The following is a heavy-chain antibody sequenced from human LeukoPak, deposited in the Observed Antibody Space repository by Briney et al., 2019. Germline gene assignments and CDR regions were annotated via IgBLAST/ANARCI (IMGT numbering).Heavy chain of an antibody. CDR1: GYSFTTSW. CDR2: IYPGNSDT. J-gene: IGHJ4*02. Sequence: GESLKISCKGSGYSFTTSWIGRVRQMPGKGLEWMGTIYPGNSDTRYSPSFQGQVTISADKSINTAYLQWSSLKASDTAMYYCARPLSYYGSGSFDYWGQGTLVTVSS. V-gene: IGHV5-51*01. CDR3: ARPLSYYGSGSFDY. D-gene: IGHD3-10*01.